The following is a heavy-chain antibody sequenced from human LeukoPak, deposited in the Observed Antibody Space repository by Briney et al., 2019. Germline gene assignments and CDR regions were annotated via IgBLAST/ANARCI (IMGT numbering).Heavy chain of an antibody. V-gene: IGHV3-48*04. J-gene: IGHJ6*02. CDR1: GFTFSSYA. Sequence: GGSLRLSCAASGFTFSSYAMSWVRQAPGKGLEWVSYISSSSSTIYYADSVKGRFTISRDNAKNSLYLQMNSLRAEDTAVYYCARDFRLGYFGMDVWGQGTTVIVSS. CDR3: ARDFRLGYFGMDV. CDR2: ISSSSSTI. D-gene: IGHD2/OR15-2a*01.